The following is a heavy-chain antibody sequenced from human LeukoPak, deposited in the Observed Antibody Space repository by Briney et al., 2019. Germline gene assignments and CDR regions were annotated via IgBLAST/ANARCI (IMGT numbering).Heavy chain of an antibody. CDR3: ARELYDSSGYYYSTFDY. CDR1: GFTFSSYA. CDR2: ISGSGGST. D-gene: IGHD3-22*01. V-gene: IGHV3-23*01. J-gene: IGHJ4*02. Sequence: PGGSLRLSCAASGFTFSSYAMSWVRQAPGKGLEWVSAISGSGGSTYYADSVKGRFTISRDNSKNTLYLQMNSLRAEDTAAYYCARELYDSSGYYYSTFDYWGQGTLVTVSS.